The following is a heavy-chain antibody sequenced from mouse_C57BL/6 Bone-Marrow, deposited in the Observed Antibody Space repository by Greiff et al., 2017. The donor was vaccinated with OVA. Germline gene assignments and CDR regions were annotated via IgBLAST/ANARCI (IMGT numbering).Heavy chain of an antibody. CDR2: INPSSGYT. CDR1: GYTFTSYT. J-gene: IGHJ2*01. V-gene: IGHV1-4*01. D-gene: IGHD2-2*01. Sequence: QVQLKQSGAELARPGASVKMSCKASGYTFTSYTMHWVKQRPGQGLEWIGYINPSSGYTKYNQKFKDKATLTADKSSSTAYMQLSSLTSEDSAVYYCAYYGYDEENYWGQGTTLTVSS. CDR3: AYYGYDEENY.